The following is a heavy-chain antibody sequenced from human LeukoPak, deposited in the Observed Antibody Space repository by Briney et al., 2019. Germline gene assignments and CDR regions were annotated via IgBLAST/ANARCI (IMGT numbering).Heavy chain of an antibody. CDR1: GGSISSYY. CDR2: IYTSGST. CDR3: ARTLRVIAAAGLYYYYYMDV. D-gene: IGHD6-13*01. V-gene: IGHV4-4*07. J-gene: IGHJ6*03. Sequence: SETLSLTCTVSGGSISSYYWSWIRQPAGKGLEWIGRIYTSGSTNYNPSLKGRVTMSVDTSKNQFSLKLSSVTAADTAVYYCARTLRVIAAAGLYYYYYMDVWGKGTTVTVSS.